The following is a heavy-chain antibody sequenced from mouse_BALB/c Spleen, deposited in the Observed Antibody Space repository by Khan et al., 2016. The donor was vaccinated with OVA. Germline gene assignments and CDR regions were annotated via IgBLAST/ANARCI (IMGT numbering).Heavy chain of an antibody. J-gene: IGHJ2*01. V-gene: IGHV1S132*01. Sequence: VQLVESGAELVRPGASVKLSCKTSGYIFTSYWIHWVKQRSGQGLEWIARIYPGTDNTYYNAKLKGKATLTADSSSRTAFMQLSILNSEDSAVYFCAREEALYYFAYWGQGTTLTVSS. D-gene: IGHD3-2*02. CDR1: GYIFTSYW. CDR2: IYPGTDNT. CDR3: AREEALYYFAY.